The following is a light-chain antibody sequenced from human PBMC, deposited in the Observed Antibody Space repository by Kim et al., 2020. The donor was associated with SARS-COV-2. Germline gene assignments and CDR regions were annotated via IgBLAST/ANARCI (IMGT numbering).Light chain of an antibody. J-gene: IGLJ2*01. V-gene: IGLV3-1*01. CDR3: QVWDTTSGVL. CDR1: KLGDKY. CDR2: QDS. Sequence: SYELTQPPSVSVSPGQTATMTCSGDKLGDKYVCWYQQRSGQSPVLVIFQDSRRPSGIPERFSGSNSGNTATLTISGTQAVDEADYYCQVWDTTSGVLFGGGTQLTVL.